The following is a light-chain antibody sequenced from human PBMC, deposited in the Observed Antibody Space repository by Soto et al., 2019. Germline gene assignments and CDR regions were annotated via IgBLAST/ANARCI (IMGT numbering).Light chain of an antibody. J-gene: IGLJ1*01. CDR1: SSDVGGYNY. CDR3: CSYAGSYTYV. V-gene: IGLV2-11*01. Sequence: QSALSHPRSVSWSPGQSVTISCTGTSSDVGGYNYVSWYQQHPGKAPKLMIYDVSKRPSGVPDRFSGSKSGNTASLTISGLQAEDEADYYCCSYAGSYTYVFGSGTKVTAL. CDR2: DVS.